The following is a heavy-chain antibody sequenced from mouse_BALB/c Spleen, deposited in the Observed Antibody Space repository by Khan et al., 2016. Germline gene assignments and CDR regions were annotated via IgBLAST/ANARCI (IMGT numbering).Heavy chain of an antibody. D-gene: IGHD2-4*01. CDR2: IYPGDGDT. J-gene: IGHJ4*01. V-gene: IGHV1-87*01. CDR3: ERGGDYSLYYAMDY. Sequence: QVQLKESGAELARPGASVKLSCKASGYTFTSYWMQWVKQRPGQGLEWIGAIYPGDGDTRYTQKFKGKATLTADKSSSTAYMQLSSLASEASAVYFCERGGDYSLYYAMDYWGQGTSGTVSS. CDR1: GYTFTSYW.